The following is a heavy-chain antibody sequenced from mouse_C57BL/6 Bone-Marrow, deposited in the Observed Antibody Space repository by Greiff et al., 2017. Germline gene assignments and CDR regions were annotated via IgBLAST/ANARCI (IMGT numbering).Heavy chain of an antibody. CDR3: ARWSAYYYGLDY. V-gene: IGHV1-64*01. CDR2: LDPDSGSN. D-gene: IGHD1-1*01. J-gene: IGHJ2*01. Sequence: VQLQQPGAELVKPGASVKLSCTASGYTFTSYCMHWVKQRPGQGLEWIGMLDPDSGSNKSNETFKSKAKLTVDKSSSPAYMQLSSLTSEDSAVYYCARWSAYYYGLDYWGQGTTLTVSS. CDR1: GYTFTSYC.